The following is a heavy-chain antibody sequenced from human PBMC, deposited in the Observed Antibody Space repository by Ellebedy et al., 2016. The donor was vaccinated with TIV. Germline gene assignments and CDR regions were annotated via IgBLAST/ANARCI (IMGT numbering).Heavy chain of an antibody. CDR1: GGTFSSYA. CDR2: IIPIFGTA. D-gene: IGHD2-15*01. J-gene: IGHJ3*02. V-gene: IGHV1-69*06. Sequence: SVKVSCXASGGTFSSYAISWVRQAPGQGLEWMGGIIPIFGTANYAQKFQGRVTITADKSTSTAYMELSSLRSEDTAVYYCARVVGDDAFDIWGQGTMVTVSS. CDR3: ARVVGDDAFDI.